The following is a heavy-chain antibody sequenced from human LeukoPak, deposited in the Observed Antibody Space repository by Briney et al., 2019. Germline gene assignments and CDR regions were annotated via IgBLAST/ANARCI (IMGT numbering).Heavy chain of an antibody. V-gene: IGHV1-24*01. CDR3: ATGLGYRVRVTDPDAFDI. J-gene: IGHJ3*02. CDR1: GYTLTELS. Sequence: ASVKVSCKVSGYTLTELSMHWVRQAPGKGLEWMGGFDPEDGETIYAQKFQGRVTMTEDTSTDTAYIELSSLRSEDTAVYYCATGLGYRVRVTDPDAFDIWGQGTMVTVSS. CDR2: FDPEDGET. D-gene: IGHD5-24*01.